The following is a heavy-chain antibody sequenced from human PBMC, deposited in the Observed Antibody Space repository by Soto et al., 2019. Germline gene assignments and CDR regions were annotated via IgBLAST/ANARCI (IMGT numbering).Heavy chain of an antibody. CDR2: ISSSSSYI. V-gene: IGHV3-21*01. CDR1: GFTFSSYS. J-gene: IGHJ4*02. Sequence: SGGSLRLSCAASGFTFSSYSMNWVRQAPGKGLEWVSSISSSSSYIYYADSVKGRFTISRDNAKNSLYLQMNSLRAEDTAVYYCARDCGGDCYSFDYWGQGTLVTVSS. CDR3: ARDCGGDCYSFDY. D-gene: IGHD2-21*02.